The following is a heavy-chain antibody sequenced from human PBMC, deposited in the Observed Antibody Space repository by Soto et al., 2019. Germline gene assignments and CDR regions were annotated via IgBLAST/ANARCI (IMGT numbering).Heavy chain of an antibody. CDR3: ARDSWILPTSSFDY. CDR1: GFTFSNYW. Sequence: GGSLRLSCAASGFTFSNYWMSWVRQAPGKGLEWVANIKQDGSEKYYVDSVKGRFTISRDNAKNSLYLQINSLRAEDTAVYYCARDSWILPTSSFDYWGQGTLVTVSS. J-gene: IGHJ4*02. D-gene: IGHD5-18*01. CDR2: IKQDGSEK. V-gene: IGHV3-7*01.